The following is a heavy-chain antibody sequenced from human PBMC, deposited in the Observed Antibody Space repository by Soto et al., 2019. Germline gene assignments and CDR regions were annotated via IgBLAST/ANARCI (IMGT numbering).Heavy chain of an antibody. Sequence: VQLVQSGAEMKKPGSSVRVSCKASGGSFNGYFITWVRQAPGQGLEWVGRVIPMHGSESHARKFGDRITLTADTLTSTAFLDLKGLQSEDTAVYYCATGITPCGYRRYIEVWGNGPRVIVSS. CDR2: VIPMHGSE. CDR1: GGSFNGYF. D-gene: IGHD5-12*01. CDR3: ATGITPCGYRRYIEV. J-gene: IGHJ6*03. V-gene: IGHV1-69*08.